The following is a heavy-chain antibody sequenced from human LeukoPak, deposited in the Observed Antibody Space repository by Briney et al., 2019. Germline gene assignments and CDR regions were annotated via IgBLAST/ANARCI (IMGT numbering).Heavy chain of an antibody. CDR2: ISHSGIIA. CDR3: AKAVPTATHY. CDR1: GFTFSTYD. D-gene: IGHD2-15*01. V-gene: IGHV3-23*01. J-gene: IGHJ4*02. Sequence: GGSLRLSCAASGFTFSTYDMSWVRQAPGKGLEWVSFISHSGIIANYADSVKGRFTISRDNSKNTLYLQMNSLRLEDTVVYYCAKAVPTATHYWGQGTLVTVSS.